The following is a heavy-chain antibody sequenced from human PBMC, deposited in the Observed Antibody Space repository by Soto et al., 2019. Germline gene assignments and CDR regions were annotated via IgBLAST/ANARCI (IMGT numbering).Heavy chain of an antibody. V-gene: IGHV3-43*01. J-gene: IGHJ3*02. CDR3: AKDIFRVVAQGDAFDI. CDR1: GFTFDDYT. CDR2: ISWDGGST. Sequence: EVQLVESGGVVVQPGGSLRLSCAASGFTFDDYTMHWVRQAPGKGLEWVSLISWDGGSTYYADSVKGRFIISRDNSKNSLYLQMNSLRTEDTALYYCAKDIFRVVAQGDAFDIWGQGTMVTVSS. D-gene: IGHD2-15*01.